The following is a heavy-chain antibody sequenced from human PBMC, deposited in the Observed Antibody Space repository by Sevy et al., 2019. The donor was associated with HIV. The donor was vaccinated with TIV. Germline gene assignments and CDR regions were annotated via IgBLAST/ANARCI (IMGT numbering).Heavy chain of an antibody. J-gene: IGHJ4*02. CDR3: TRWSGSQSIFDY. CDR2: FKSKAHGGTA. CDR1: GFTFGDYC. D-gene: IGHD1-26*01. Sequence: GGSLRLSCATSGFTFGDYCMSWVRQAPGKGLEWMSFFKSKAHGGTAENAASVKDRFTISRDDSKGIVYLQMNNLKTEGTAVYFCTRWSGSQSIFDYWGQGTLVTVSS. V-gene: IGHV3-49*04.